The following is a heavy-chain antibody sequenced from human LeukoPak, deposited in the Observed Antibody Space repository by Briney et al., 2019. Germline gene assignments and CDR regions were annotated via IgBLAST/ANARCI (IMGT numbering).Heavy chain of an antibody. CDR2: ISYDGSNK. D-gene: IGHD2-2*01. V-gene: IGHV3-30-3*01. CDR1: GFTFSSYA. CDR3: ARDYCRSTTCRFDY. Sequence: GGSLRLSCATSGFTFSSYAMHWVRQAPGKGLEWVAVISYDGSNKYYADSVKGRFTISRDNAKNSLYLQMNSLGAEDTAVYYCARDYCRSTTCRFDYWGQGTLVTVSS. J-gene: IGHJ4*02.